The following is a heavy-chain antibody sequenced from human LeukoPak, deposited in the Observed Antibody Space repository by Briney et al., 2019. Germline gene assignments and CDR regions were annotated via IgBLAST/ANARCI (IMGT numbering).Heavy chain of an antibody. D-gene: IGHD2-15*01. CDR3: ARGEGGPFDY. Sequence: SETLSRTCTVSGGSISSYYWSWIRQPPGKGLEWIGYIYYSGSTNYNPSLKSRVTISVDTSKNQFSLKLSSVTAADTAVYYCARGEGGPFDYWGQGTLVTVSS. CDR1: GGSISSYY. CDR2: IYYSGST. J-gene: IGHJ4*02. V-gene: IGHV4-59*01.